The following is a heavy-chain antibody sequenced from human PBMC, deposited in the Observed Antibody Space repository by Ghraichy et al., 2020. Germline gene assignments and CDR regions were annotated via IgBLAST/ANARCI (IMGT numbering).Heavy chain of an antibody. J-gene: IGHJ5*02. CDR1: GGSISSYY. Sequence: SETLSLTCTVSGGSISSYYWSWIRQPPGKGLEWIGYIYYSGSTNYNPSLKSRVTISVDTSKNQFSLKLSSVTAADTAVYYCARDRESSGWQHNWFDPWGQGTLVTVSS. CDR3: ARDRESSGWQHNWFDP. D-gene: IGHD6-19*01. CDR2: IYYSGST. V-gene: IGHV4-59*01.